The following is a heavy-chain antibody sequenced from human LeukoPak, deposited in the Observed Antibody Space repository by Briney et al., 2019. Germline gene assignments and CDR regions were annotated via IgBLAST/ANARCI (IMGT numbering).Heavy chain of an antibody. Sequence: PGGSLRLSCAASGFTFSSYGMHWVRQAPGKGLEWVAVIWYDGSNKYYADSVKGRFTISRDNSKNTLYLQMNSLRAEDTAVYYCARDMEVAGTSIDYWGQGTPVTVSS. V-gene: IGHV3-33*01. CDR1: GFTFSSYG. CDR2: IWYDGSNK. D-gene: IGHD6-19*01. J-gene: IGHJ4*02. CDR3: ARDMEVAGTSIDY.